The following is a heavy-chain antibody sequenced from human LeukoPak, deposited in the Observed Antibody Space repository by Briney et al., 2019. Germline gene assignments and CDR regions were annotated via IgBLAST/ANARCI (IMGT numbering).Heavy chain of an antibody. J-gene: IGHJ4*02. Sequence: PGGSLRLSCAASGFTFSNYAMNWVRQDPGKGLEWVSIIRGSGDRTYYTDSVKGRFTISRDNSKYTLYLQMSSLRAEDTAVYYCAKTEADIVVVVAALSYWGQGTLVTVSS. CDR2: IRGSGDRT. CDR1: GFTFSNYA. D-gene: IGHD2-15*01. CDR3: AKTEADIVVVVAALSY. V-gene: IGHV3-23*01.